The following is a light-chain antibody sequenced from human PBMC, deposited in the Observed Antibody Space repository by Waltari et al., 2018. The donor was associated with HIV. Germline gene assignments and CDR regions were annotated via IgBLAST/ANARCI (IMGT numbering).Light chain of an antibody. V-gene: IGLV2-8*01. CDR2: EVS. CDR1: SSDVGSYNF. J-gene: IGLJ2*01. Sequence: ALTQPPSASGSPGQSVTISCTGTSSDVGSYNFVSWYKQHPGKAPKLLIFEVSKRPSGVPDRFSGSKSGNTASLTVSGLQPEDEADYYCSSYAGSNNLLFGGGTKLTVL. CDR3: SSYAGSNNLL.